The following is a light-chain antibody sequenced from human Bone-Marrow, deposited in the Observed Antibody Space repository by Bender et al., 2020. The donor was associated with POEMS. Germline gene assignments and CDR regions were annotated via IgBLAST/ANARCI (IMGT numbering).Light chain of an antibody. Sequence: QSALTQPRSVSGSPGQSVTMSCTGTTSDVGGYNYVSWYQQHPGKAPKLMIYDVTNRPLGVSNRFSGSKSGNTASLTISGLQAEDEADYYCSSYTSSNTLVVFGGGTKLTVL. CDR3: SSYTSSNTLVV. CDR1: TSDVGGYNY. V-gene: IGLV2-14*01. J-gene: IGLJ2*01. CDR2: DVT.